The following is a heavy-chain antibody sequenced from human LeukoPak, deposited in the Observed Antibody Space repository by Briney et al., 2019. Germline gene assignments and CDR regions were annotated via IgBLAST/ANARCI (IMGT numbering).Heavy chain of an antibody. D-gene: IGHD4-17*01. Sequence: ASVKVSCKASGGTFSSYAISWVRQAPGQGLEWMGRIIPIFGTANYAQKFQGRVTITTDESTSIAYMELSSLRSEDTAVYYCARGSGDGYFDYWGQGTLVTVSS. J-gene: IGHJ4*02. CDR1: GGTFSSYA. V-gene: IGHV1-69*05. CDR3: ARGSGDGYFDY. CDR2: IIPIFGTA.